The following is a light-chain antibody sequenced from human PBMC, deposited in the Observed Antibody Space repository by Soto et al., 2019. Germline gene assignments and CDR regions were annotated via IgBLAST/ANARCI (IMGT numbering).Light chain of an antibody. CDR2: AAS. Sequence: DIQMTQSPSSLSASVGDRVIITCRASQTISSHLNWYQQKPGKAPNXLVYAASSLQSGVPSRFTGSGSGTDLTITISSLQPEDCETYFCQQSYTTPITFGQGTRLEIK. V-gene: IGKV1-39*01. CDR3: QQSYTTPIT. CDR1: QTISSH. J-gene: IGKJ5*01.